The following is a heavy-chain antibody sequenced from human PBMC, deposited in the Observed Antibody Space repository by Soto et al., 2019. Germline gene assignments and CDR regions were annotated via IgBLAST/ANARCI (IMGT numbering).Heavy chain of an antibody. CDR2: ISSSSSYI. CDR3: AGLEKDAFDI. CDR1: GFTFSSYS. Sequence: GESLKISCAASGFTFSSYSMNWVRQAPGKGLEWVSSISSSSSYIYYADSVKGRFTISRDNAKNSLYLQMNSLRAEDTAVYYCAGLEKDAFDIWGQGTMVTVSS. J-gene: IGHJ3*02. V-gene: IGHV3-21*01.